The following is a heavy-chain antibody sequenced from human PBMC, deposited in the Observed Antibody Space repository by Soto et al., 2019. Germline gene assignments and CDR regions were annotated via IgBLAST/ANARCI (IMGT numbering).Heavy chain of an antibody. CDR3: ARSQGSSTSLDIYYYYYYGMDV. CDR2: IIPISDTT. Sequence: QVQLVQSGAEVKKPGSSVKVSCKASGGTFSGYAISWVRQAPGQGLEWMGGIIPISDTTNYAQKFQGRVTITADESTSTAYMELSSLRSEDTAVYYCARSQGSSTSLDIYYYYYYGMDVWGQGTTVTVSS. D-gene: IGHD2-2*01. CDR1: GGTFSGYA. J-gene: IGHJ6*02. V-gene: IGHV1-69*01.